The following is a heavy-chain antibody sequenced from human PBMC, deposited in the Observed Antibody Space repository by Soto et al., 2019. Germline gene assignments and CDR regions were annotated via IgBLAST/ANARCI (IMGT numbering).Heavy chain of an antibody. CDR1: GFAFPCNY. CDR2: INPETGGT. D-gene: IGHD2-21*01. Sequence: APVQVSRTPAGFAFPCNYVQTMQEAPGQGLEWMGWINPETGGTSYAQKFQGRVTLSRDTSINTAYLELSSLRFDDAAVYFCARERFQVISDGMDVWGQGTTVTVS. J-gene: IGHJ6*02. CDR3: ARERFQVISDGMDV. V-gene: IGHV1-2*02.